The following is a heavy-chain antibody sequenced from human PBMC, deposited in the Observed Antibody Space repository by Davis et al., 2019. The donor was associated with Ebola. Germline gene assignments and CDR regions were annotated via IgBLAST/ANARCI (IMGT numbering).Heavy chain of an antibody. V-gene: IGHV3-48*02. CDR2: ISSSGTTI. Sequence: SCAASGFTLSTYSMNWVRQAPGKGLDWVSYISSSGTTIYYADSVKGRFTISRDSAKNSLYLQMNSLRDEDTAVYYCARDRKVSVDYWGQGTLVTVSS. D-gene: IGHD2-8*01. J-gene: IGHJ4*02. CDR3: ARDRKVSVDY. CDR1: GFTLSTYS.